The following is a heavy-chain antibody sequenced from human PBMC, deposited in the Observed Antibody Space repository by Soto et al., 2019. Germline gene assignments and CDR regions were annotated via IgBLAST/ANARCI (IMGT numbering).Heavy chain of an antibody. CDR1: GDSVSGYY. CDR3: PRPISSSVTTGATFDI. D-gene: IGHD4-17*01. J-gene: IGHJ3*02. Sequence: PSETLSLTCSVSGDSVSGYYWSWIRQPTGKGLEWIGHIYYSGITKYNPSLKSRVTISVDTSKNQFSLKLTSVTAADTAVYYCPRPISSSVTTGATFDIWGQGTMVTVSS. V-gene: IGHV4-59*08. CDR2: IYYSGIT.